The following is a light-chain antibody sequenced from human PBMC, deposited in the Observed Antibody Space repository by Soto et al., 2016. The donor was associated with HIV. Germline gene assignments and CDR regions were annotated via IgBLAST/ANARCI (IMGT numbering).Light chain of an antibody. CDR3: QISRHSGTYWV. V-gene: IGLV3-25*03. CDR2: KDT. CDR1: ALPKQD. J-gene: IGLJ3*02. Sequence: SYELTQPPSVSVSPGQTATITCSGDALPKQDAYWYQQKAGQAPVLIMYKDTERPSEIPARFSGSSSGTTVTLTISGVQLEDEADYYCQISRHSGTYWVFGEGTRLT.